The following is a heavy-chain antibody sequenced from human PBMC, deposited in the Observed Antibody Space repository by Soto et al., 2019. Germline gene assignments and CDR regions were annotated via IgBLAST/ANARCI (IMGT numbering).Heavy chain of an antibody. V-gene: IGHV4-59*01. D-gene: IGHD3-10*01. J-gene: IGHJ4*02. Sequence: PSETLSLTCTVSGVSISSYYWSWIRQPPGKGLEWIGYIYYSGSTNYNPSLKSRVTITGDTSKNQFSLKLSSVTAADTAVYYCARGITMVRGVPYYFDYWGQGTLVTVSS. CDR3: ARGITMVRGVPYYFDY. CDR2: IYYSGST. CDR1: GVSISSYY.